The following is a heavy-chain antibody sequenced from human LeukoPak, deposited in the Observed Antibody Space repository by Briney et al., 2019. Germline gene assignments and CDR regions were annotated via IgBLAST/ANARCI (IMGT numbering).Heavy chain of an antibody. J-gene: IGHJ5*02. D-gene: IGHD2-8*01. V-gene: IGHV4-39*07. CDR3: ARENYCTNGVCWAFDP. CDR1: GGSISSSDYY. CDR2: IYYSGST. Sequence: PSETLSLTCTVSGGSISSSDYYWSWVRQPPGKGLEWLGNIYYSGSTSYNPSLKSRVTFAVDTFKNQFSLQLSSVTAADTAVYYCARENYCTNGVCWAFDPWGQGTLVTVSS.